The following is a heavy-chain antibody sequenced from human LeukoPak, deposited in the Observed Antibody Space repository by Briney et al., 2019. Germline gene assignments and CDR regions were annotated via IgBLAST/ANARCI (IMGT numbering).Heavy chain of an antibody. D-gene: IGHD5-12*01. V-gene: IGHV3-15*07. J-gene: IGHJ4*02. CDR1: GFTFNKAW. Sequence: GGSLRLSCAASGFTFNKAWMNWVRQAPGKGLEWVGRIKSKTDGGTTDYAAPVKGRFTISRDDSENTVYLQMNSLQTGDTAVYFCSTHPTSGFWGQGTLVTVSS. CDR3: STHPTSGF. CDR2: IKSKTDGGTT.